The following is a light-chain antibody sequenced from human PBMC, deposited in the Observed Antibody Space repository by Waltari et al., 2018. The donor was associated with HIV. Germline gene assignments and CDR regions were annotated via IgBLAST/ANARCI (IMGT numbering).Light chain of an antibody. CDR1: TIGSKS. J-gene: IGLJ2*01. CDR3: QVWDSSSGVV. V-gene: IGLV3-21*04. Sequence: SYVLTQSPSVPVAPGQTARITSGGNTIGSKSVHWYPQKPGQAPVLVIYYDSDRPSGIPERFSGSNSGNTATLTISRVEAGDEADYYCQVWDSSSGVVFGGGTRLTVL. CDR2: YDS.